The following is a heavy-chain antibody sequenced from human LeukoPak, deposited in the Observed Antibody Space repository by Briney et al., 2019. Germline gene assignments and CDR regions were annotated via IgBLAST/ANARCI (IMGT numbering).Heavy chain of an antibody. Sequence: SQTLSLTCAISGDGVSSNSAAWNWIRQSPSRGLEWLGRTYCRSNWYHDYAVSVKSRITINPDTSKNQFSLQLNSVTPEDTAVYYCAREFEHQLAYDAFDIWGQGTMVTVSS. CDR1: GDGVSSNSAA. V-gene: IGHV6-1*01. CDR3: AREFEHQLAYDAFDI. J-gene: IGHJ3*02. D-gene: IGHD6-13*01. CDR2: TYCRSNWYH.